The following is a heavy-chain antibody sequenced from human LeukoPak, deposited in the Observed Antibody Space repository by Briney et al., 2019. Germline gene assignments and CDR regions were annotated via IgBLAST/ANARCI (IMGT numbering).Heavy chain of an antibody. Sequence: LAGGSLRLSCAASGFTFSSYWMHWVRQAPGKGLVWVSRIDRDGSRINYADSVKGRFTISRDNGKNTLFLQMNSLRAEDAAVYYCVRGNDYGGPHYWGQGTLVTVSS. V-gene: IGHV3-74*01. D-gene: IGHD4-23*01. CDR2: IDRDGSRI. CDR1: GFTFSSYW. J-gene: IGHJ4*02. CDR3: VRGNDYGGPHY.